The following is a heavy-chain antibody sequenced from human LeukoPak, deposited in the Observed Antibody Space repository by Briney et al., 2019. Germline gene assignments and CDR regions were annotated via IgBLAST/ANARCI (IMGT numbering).Heavy chain of an antibody. CDR1: GYSISSGYY. J-gene: IGHJ4*02. Sequence: SETLSLTCTVSGYSISSGYYWGWIRQPPGKGLEWIGSIYHSGSTYYNPSLKSRVTISVDTSKNQFSLKLSSVTAADTAVYYCARYGAMVNGFDYWGQGTLVTASS. V-gene: IGHV4-38-2*02. CDR2: IYHSGST. CDR3: ARYGAMVNGFDY. D-gene: IGHD5-18*01.